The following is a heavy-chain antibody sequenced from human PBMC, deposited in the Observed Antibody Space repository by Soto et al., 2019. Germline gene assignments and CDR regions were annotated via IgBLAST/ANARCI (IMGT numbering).Heavy chain of an antibody. CDR1: GGTFSSYA. CDR3: ARSGSMPYYYYGMDV. Sequence: ASVKVSCKASGGTFSSYAISWVRQAPGQGLEWMGWISGHNGDTKYVQKFQGRVSMTTDTSTSTASMELRSLRSDDTAVYYCARSGSMPYYYYGMDVWGQGTTVTVSS. D-gene: IGHD3-10*01. CDR2: ISGHNGDT. V-gene: IGHV1-18*01. J-gene: IGHJ6*02.